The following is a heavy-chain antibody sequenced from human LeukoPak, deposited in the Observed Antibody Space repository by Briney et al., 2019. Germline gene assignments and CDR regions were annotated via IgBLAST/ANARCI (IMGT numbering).Heavy chain of an antibody. CDR1: GFTFSSYW. CDR2: ISGRGDRT. V-gene: IGHV3-23*01. CDR3: ARDKLAYCGGDCYPDA. Sequence: GGSLRLSCAASGFTFSSYWMHWVRQAPGKGLEWVSGISGRGDRTYFPDSVKGRFTISRDNSKNTLYLQMNSLRAEDTAVYYCARDKLAYCGGDCYPDAWGQGTLVTVSS. D-gene: IGHD2-21*02. J-gene: IGHJ5*02.